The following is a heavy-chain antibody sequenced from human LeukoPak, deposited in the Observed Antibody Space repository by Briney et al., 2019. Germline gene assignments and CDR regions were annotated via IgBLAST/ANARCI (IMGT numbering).Heavy chain of an antibody. CDR3: AREGGTVVVGRFDY. D-gene: IGHD2-2*01. Sequence: GGSLRLSCAASGINFRASGMHWVRQAPGMGLEWVTFIQTDGSDKYYAASVAGRFTISRNNSKNTVYLHMNSLRPDDTALYYCAREGGTVVVGRFDYWGQGTLVTVSS. V-gene: IGHV3-30*02. J-gene: IGHJ4*02. CDR2: IQTDGSDK. CDR1: GINFRASG.